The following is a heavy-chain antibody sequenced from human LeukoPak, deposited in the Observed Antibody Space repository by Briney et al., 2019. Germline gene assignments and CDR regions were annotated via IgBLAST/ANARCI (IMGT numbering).Heavy chain of an antibody. J-gene: IGHJ4*02. CDR3: TKGGVAAARDY. D-gene: IGHD6-13*01. CDR1: GFTFRSNA. V-gene: IGHV3-23*01. CDR2: ISGSGGST. Sequence: PGGSLRLSCTDSGFTFRSNAMSWVRQAPGKGLEWVSSISGSGGSTHYADSVEGRFTISRDNSKNTLYMQMNSLRTEDTAVYYCTKGGVAAARDYWGQGTLVTVSS.